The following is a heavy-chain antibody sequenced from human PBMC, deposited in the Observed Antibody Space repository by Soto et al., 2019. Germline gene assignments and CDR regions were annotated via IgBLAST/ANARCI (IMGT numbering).Heavy chain of an antibody. CDR3: ARDRLIYSYAPDYYYSGMDV. CDR1: GGTFSSYA. D-gene: IGHD5-18*01. Sequence: SVKVSCKASGGTFSSYAISWVRQAPGQGLEWMGGIIPIFGTANYAQKFQGRVTITADESTSTAYMELSSLRSEDTAVYYCARDRLIYSYAPDYYYSGMDVWGQGTTVTVSS. V-gene: IGHV1-69*13. CDR2: IIPIFGTA. J-gene: IGHJ6*02.